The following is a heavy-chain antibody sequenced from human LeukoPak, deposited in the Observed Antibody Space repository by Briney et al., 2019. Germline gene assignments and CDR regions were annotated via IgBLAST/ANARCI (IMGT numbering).Heavy chain of an antibody. CDR1: GDSVSSNSAA. J-gene: IGHJ4*02. V-gene: IGHV6-1*01. Sequence: SQTLSLTCVISGDSVSSNSAAWNWIRQSPSRGLEWLGRTYYRSKWYNDYAVSVKNRITIKPDTSKNQFLLQLNSVTPEGTAVYYCSWETSHFDYWGQGTLVTVSS. CDR2: TYYRSKWYN. CDR3: SWETSHFDY.